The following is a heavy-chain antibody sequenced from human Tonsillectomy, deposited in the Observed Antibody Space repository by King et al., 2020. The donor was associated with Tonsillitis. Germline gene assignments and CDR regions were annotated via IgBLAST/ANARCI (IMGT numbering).Heavy chain of an antibody. J-gene: IGHJ6*03. V-gene: IGHV3-53*04. CDR1: GFTVSSNY. Sequence: VQLVESGGGLVQPGGSLRLSCAASGFTVSSNYMSWVRQAPGKGLEWVSVIYSGGSTYYADSVKGRFTISRHNSKNTLCLQMNSLRAEDTAVYYCARDIAYSSSWPIYYYYYMDVWGKGTTVTVSS. D-gene: IGHD6-13*01. CDR3: ARDIAYSSSWPIYYYYYMDV. CDR2: IYSGGST.